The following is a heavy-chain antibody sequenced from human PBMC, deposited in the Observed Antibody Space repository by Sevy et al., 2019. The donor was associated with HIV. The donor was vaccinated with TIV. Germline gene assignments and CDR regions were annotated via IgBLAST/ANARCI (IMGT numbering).Heavy chain of an antibody. CDR1: RGSFTGYY. CDR3: ARGVGNSYGYDPDY. CDR2: INHSGST. Sequence: LLQASETLSLTCAVYRGSFTGYYWSWIRQPPGKGLEWIGEINHSGSTTYNPSLKSRVTISVDTSKNQFSLRLTSVTAADTAVYYCARGVGNSYGYDPDYWGQGTLVTVSS. D-gene: IGHD5-18*01. J-gene: IGHJ4*02. V-gene: IGHV4-34*01.